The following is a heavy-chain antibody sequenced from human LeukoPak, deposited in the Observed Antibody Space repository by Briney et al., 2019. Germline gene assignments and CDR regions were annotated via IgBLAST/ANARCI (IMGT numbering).Heavy chain of an antibody. D-gene: IGHD3-3*01. CDR2: ICFDGSVK. CDR3: AKDTAVQFLEPAF. V-gene: IGHV3-33*06. J-gene: IGHJ4*02. Sequence: GGSLRLSCAASGFTFNTFGMHWVRQAPGQGLEWVAAICFDGSVKHYSDAVKGRFTISRDNSLNTLYLQMNSLRVEDTATYYCAKDTAVQFLEPAFWGQGTLVTVSS. CDR1: GFTFNTFG.